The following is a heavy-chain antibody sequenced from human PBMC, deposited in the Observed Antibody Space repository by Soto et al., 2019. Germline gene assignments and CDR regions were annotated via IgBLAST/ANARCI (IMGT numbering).Heavy chain of an antibody. J-gene: IGHJ4*02. CDR3: AKGRASTVFGVITPFDS. D-gene: IGHD3-3*01. CDR2: ISGNSGTT. Sequence: EVQLLESGGDFKQPGGSLRLSCEGSGFNFSNYALNWVRQAPGKRLEWVSVISGNSGTTYYAASVKGRFTISRDNSTKTLYLQMNSLRADDTAVYYCAKGRASTVFGVITPFDSWGQGTLVTVSS. CDR1: GFNFSNYA. V-gene: IGHV3-23*01.